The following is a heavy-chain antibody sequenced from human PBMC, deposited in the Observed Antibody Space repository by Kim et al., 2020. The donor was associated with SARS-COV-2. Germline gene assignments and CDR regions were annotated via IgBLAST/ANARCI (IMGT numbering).Heavy chain of an antibody. J-gene: IGHJ6*02. CDR3: ASFFGSGSYYNYYYYGMDV. D-gene: IGHD3-10*01. CDR2: ISSSSSYI. CDR1: GFTFSSYS. Sequence: GGSLRLSCAASGFTFSSYSMNLVRQAPGKGLEWVSSISSSSSYIYYADSVKGRFTISRDNAKNSLYLQMNSLRAEDTAVYYCASFFGSGSYYNYYYYGMDVWGQGTTVTVSS. V-gene: IGHV3-21*01.